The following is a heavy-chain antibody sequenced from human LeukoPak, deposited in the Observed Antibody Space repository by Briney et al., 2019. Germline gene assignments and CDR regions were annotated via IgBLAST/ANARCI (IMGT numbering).Heavy chain of an antibody. J-gene: IGHJ6*03. CDR1: GGSFSNYY. CDR2: INHSGST. D-gene: IGHD5-24*01. V-gene: IGHV4-34*01. Sequence: PSETLSLTCAVYGGSFSNYYHSWIRQPPGKGLEWIGEINHSGSTNYNPSLKSRVTMSVDTSKNQFSLNLSSVTAADAAVYYCARGVGWPHTMTYYYYYMDVWGKGTPVTVSS. CDR3: ARGVGWPHTMTYYYYYMDV.